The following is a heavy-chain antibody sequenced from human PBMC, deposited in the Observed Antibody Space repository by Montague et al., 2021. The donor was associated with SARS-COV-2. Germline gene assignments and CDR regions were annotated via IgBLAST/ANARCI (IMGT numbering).Heavy chain of an antibody. D-gene: IGHD3-10*01. CDR1: GGSMSDHY. CDR2: IYYSGGI. Sequence: SETLSLTCTVSGGSMSDHYWAWIRQPPGKGLEWLAYIYYSGGINSXASLKSRVTMSVDTSKNQFSLKLTSVTAADTAVYYCARAVSVRRAVNWFDPWGQGTLVTVSS. V-gene: IGHV4-59*11. J-gene: IGHJ5*02. CDR3: ARAVSVRRAVNWFDP.